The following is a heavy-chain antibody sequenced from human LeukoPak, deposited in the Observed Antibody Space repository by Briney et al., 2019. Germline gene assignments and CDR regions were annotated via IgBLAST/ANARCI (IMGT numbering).Heavy chain of an antibody. D-gene: IGHD3-3*02. V-gene: IGHV3-53*01. Sequence: PGGSLRLSCAASGFTVSSNYMSWVRQAPGKGLEWVSVIYSGGSTYYADSVKGRFTISRDHSNNSVSLQKTNLRVEDTAIYYCAGGASRISWPGIDYWGQGTLVTVSS. J-gene: IGHJ4*02. CDR2: IYSGGST. CDR1: GFTVSSNY. CDR3: AGGASRISWPGIDY.